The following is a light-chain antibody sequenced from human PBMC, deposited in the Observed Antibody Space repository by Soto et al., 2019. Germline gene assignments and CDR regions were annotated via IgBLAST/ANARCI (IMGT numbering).Light chain of an antibody. CDR1: QRISRY. CDR3: QQRSNWPPIT. Sequence: EIVMTQSPGTLSVSPGESATVFGRASQRISRYLAWYQQKPGQAPRLLIYDASNRATGTPATFSGSGSGTDFTLTISSLEPEDFAVYYCQQRSNWPPITFGQGIRLEIK. CDR2: DAS. J-gene: IGKJ5*01. V-gene: IGKV3-11*01.